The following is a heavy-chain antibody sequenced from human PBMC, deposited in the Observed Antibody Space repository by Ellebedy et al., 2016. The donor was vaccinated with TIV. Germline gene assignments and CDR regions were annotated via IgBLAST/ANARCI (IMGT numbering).Heavy chain of an antibody. J-gene: IGHJ3*01. V-gene: IGHV1-69*13. Sequence: ASVKVSCXASGDTFGNYMISWVRQAPDQGLEWMGGIVPFFGISNYAPRFKGRVTLTADESASTAYMEVSSLTSDDTAVYFCARVSNDIVSGPLGASTHAFDVWGQGTRVTVSS. CDR2: IVPFFGIS. D-gene: IGHD2-21*01. CDR3: ARVSNDIVSGPLGASTHAFDV. CDR1: GDTFGNYM.